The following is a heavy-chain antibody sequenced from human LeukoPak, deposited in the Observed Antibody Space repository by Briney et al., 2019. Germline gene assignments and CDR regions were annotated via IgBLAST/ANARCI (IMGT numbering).Heavy chain of an antibody. Sequence: ASVKVSCKASGGTFSSYAISWVRQAPGQGLEWMGWINPNSGGTNYAQKFQGRVTMTRDTSISTAYMELSRLRSDDTAVYYCARDRPYDYVWGSYRVDAFDIWGQGTMVTVSS. CDR3: ARDRPYDYVWGSYRVDAFDI. CDR2: INPNSGGT. D-gene: IGHD3-16*02. CDR1: GGTFSSYA. J-gene: IGHJ3*02. V-gene: IGHV1-2*02.